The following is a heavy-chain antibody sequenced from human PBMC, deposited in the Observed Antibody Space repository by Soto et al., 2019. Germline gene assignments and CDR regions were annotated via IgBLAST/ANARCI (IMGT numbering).Heavy chain of an antibody. J-gene: IGHJ4*02. CDR3: ARHPHPLKWWTGSYALRFDY. V-gene: IGHV5-51*01. CDR2: IYPGDSDT. D-gene: IGHD2-15*01. CDR1: GYMFSNYW. Sequence: LGESLKISCKGSGYMFSNYWIGWVRQLPGKGLEWMGIIYPGDSDTRYSPSFQCQVTISADKTLDTAYMQWSSLKASDTATYFCARHPHPLKWWTGSYALRFDYWGQGSPVTVSS.